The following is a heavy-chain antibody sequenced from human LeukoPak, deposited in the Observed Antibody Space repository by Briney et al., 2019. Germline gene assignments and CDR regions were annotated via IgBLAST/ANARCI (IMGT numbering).Heavy chain of an antibody. CDR1: GFTFSNYW. V-gene: IGHV3-64*01. J-gene: IGHJ2*01. CDR3: ARGGWAYRYFDL. D-gene: IGHD6-19*01. Sequence: PGGSLRLSCAASGFTFSNYWMNWVRQAPGKGLEYVSAISSNGGSTYYANSVKGRFTISRDNSKNTLYLQMGSLRAEDMAVYYCARGGWAYRYFDLWGRGTLVTVSS. CDR2: ISSNGGST.